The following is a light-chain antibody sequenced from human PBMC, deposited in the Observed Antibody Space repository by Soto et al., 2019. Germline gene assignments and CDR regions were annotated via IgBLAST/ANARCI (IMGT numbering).Light chain of an antibody. Sequence: DIQMTQAPSTLSASVGDRVTITCRASQNINAWMAWYQQKPGKAPKLLIYDVSTLHSGDPSRFSGSAARTEFTLTISNLESDDVATYYCQQYHRYSTFGQGTKVDIK. V-gene: IGKV1-5*01. CDR2: DVS. CDR3: QQYHRYST. CDR1: QNINAW. J-gene: IGKJ1*01.